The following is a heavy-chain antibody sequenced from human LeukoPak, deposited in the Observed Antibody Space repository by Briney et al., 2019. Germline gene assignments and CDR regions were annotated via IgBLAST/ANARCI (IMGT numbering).Heavy chain of an antibody. CDR3: ARDVEGDGSSKFDY. CDR1: EIIVSSSH. CDR2: IYSGGDT. J-gene: IGHJ4*02. D-gene: IGHD5-24*01. Sequence: PGGSLRLSCAASEIIVSSSHMIWVRQAPGKGLEWVSVIYSGGDTYYADSVKGRFTISRDNFKNTVYLQMNSLRVEDTAVYYCARDVEGDGSSKFDYWGQGTLVTVSS. V-gene: IGHV3-53*01.